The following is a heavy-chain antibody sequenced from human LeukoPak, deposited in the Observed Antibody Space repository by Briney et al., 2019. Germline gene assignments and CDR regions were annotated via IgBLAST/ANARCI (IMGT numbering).Heavy chain of an antibody. V-gene: IGHV3-48*02. D-gene: IGHD3-22*01. Sequence: GGSLRLSCAASGFTFSSYSMNWVRQAPGKGLEWVSYIRSRSSTIYYADSVKGRFAISRDNAKNSLYLQMNSLRDEDTAVYYCASQYYYDSSGYYGDAFDIWGQGTMVTVSS. CDR1: GFTFSSYS. J-gene: IGHJ3*02. CDR3: ASQYYYDSSGYYGDAFDI. CDR2: IRSRSSTI.